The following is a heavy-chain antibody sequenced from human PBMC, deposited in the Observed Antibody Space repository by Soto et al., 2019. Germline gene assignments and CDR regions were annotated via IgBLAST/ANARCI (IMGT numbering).Heavy chain of an antibody. Sequence: GGSLRLSCAASGFTFSSYAMSWVRQAPGKGLEWVSAISGSGGSTYYADSVKGRFTISRDNSKNTLYLQMNSLRAEDTAVYYCAGSGVVGRSAVYWFDPWGQGTLVTVSS. D-gene: IGHD6-25*01. CDR3: AGSGVVGRSAVYWFDP. CDR1: GFTFSSYA. CDR2: ISGSGGST. J-gene: IGHJ5*02. V-gene: IGHV3-23*01.